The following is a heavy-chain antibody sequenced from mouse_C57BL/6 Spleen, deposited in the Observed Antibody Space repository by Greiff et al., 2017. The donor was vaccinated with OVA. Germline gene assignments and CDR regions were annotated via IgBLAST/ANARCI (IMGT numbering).Heavy chain of an antibody. J-gene: IGHJ2*01. V-gene: IGHV1-55*01. CDR1: GYTFTSYW. Sequence: QVQLQQPGAELVKPGASVKMSCKASGYTFTSYWITWVKQRPGQGLEWIGDIYPGSGSTNYNEKFKSKATLTVDTSSSTAYMQLSSLTSEDSAVYYCARRAYYDYDVAYFDYWGQGTTLTVSS. CDR2: IYPGSGST. D-gene: IGHD2-4*01. CDR3: ARRAYYDYDVAYFDY.